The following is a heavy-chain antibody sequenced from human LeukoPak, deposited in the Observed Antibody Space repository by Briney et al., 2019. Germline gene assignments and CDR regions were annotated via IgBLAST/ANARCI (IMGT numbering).Heavy chain of an antibody. J-gene: IGHJ4*02. D-gene: IGHD6-19*01. V-gene: IGHV4-34*01. CDR3: ARGSAVAGNGFDY. CDR1: GGSFSGYY. CDR2: INHSGST. Sequence: SETLSLTCAAYGGSFSGYYWSWIRQPPGKGLEWIGEINHSGSTNYNPSLKSRVTISVDTSKNQFSLKLSSVTAADTAVYYCARGSAVAGNGFDYWGQGTLVTVSS.